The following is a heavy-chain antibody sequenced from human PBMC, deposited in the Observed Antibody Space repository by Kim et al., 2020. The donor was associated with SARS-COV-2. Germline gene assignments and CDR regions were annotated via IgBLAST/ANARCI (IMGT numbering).Heavy chain of an antibody. Sequence: AKTVQGRFTLTRDNSKNMLYLQMNNRRVEDTAVYYCARDHSEFDYGANLQFWGQGTLVTVSS. D-gene: IGHD4-17*01. V-gene: IGHV3-23*01. CDR3: ARDHSEFDYGANLQF. J-gene: IGHJ1*01.